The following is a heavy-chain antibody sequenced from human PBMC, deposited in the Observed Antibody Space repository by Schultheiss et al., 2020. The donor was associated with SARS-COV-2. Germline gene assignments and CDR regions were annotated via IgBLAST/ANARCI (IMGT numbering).Heavy chain of an antibody. CDR2: INHRGST. D-gene: IGHD5-24*01. CDR3: ASTLQEIRPHNSGFDP. CDR1: GGSFSDYY. Sequence: SETLSLTCAVYGGSFSDYYWSWIRQPPGKGLEWIGEINHRGSTYYNPSLKSRVTISVDTSKNQFSLKLSSVTAADTAVYYCASTLQEIRPHNSGFDPWGQGTLVTVSS. J-gene: IGHJ5*02. V-gene: IGHV4-34*01.